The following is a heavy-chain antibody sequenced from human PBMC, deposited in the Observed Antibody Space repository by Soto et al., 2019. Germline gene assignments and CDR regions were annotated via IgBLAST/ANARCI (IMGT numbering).Heavy chain of an antibody. J-gene: IGHJ1*01. D-gene: IGHD3-22*01. V-gene: IGHV3-30-3*01. CDR1: GFTFSSYA. Sequence: QVQLVESGGGVVQPGRSLRLSCAASGFTFSSYAMHWVRQAPGKRLEGVADISYGGSNKYYAASVKGRFTISRDNSRNPQYLKTNSLRAEDTAVYYCARDGYYYDSSGWLGGYFQHWGQGTLVTVSS. CDR2: ISYGGSNK. CDR3: ARDGYYYDSSGWLGGYFQH.